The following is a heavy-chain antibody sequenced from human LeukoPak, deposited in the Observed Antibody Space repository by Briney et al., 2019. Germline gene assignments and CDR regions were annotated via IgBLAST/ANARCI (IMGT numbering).Heavy chain of an antibody. CDR1: GYTFTSYY. D-gene: IGHD3-9*01. J-gene: IGHJ4*02. CDR3: ARGEYDILTGYYNYFDY. CDR2: INPSGGST. Sequence: ASVKVSCKASGYTFTSYYMHWVRQAPGQGLEWMGRINPSGGSTGYAQKFQGRVTMTRDTTTSTGYMELSSLRPEDTAVYYCARGEYDILTGYYNYFDYCGQGTLVTVSS. V-gene: IGHV1-46*01.